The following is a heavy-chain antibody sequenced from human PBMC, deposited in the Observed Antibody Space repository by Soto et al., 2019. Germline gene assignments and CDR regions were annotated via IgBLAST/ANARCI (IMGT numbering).Heavy chain of an antibody. D-gene: IGHD3-10*01. CDR3: ARSMMVRGVLFDL. CDR1: GFSVSGKY. V-gene: IGHV3-53*01. CDR2: IYSGGSA. Sequence: QLVESGGGLIQPGGSLRLSCAFSGFSVSGKYMSWVRQAPGKGLDWVSVIYSGGSAYYADSVKGRFTISRDESQNTLYLNMNSLRAEETAVYYCARSMMVRGVLFDLWVQGTLVSVSA. J-gene: IGHJ4*02.